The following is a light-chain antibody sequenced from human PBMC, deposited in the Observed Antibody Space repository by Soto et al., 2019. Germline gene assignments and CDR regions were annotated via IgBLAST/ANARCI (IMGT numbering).Light chain of an antibody. CDR2: SAS. V-gene: IGKV1-8*01. CDR1: QDVHSY. Sequence: AIRMTQSPSSLSASTGDRVTITCRASQDVHSYLGWYQQKPGKAPKLLIFSASALQSGVPSRFSGSGSGTDFTLTISYLQSEDFATYYCQQYYIYPWTFGQGTEVEIK. CDR3: QQYYIYPWT. J-gene: IGKJ1*01.